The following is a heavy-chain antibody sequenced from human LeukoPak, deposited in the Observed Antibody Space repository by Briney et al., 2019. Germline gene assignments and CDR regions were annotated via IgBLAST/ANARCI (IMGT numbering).Heavy chain of an antibody. D-gene: IGHD6-19*01. J-gene: IGHJ2*01. CDR3: ARVLGWESYRYFDL. V-gene: IGHV3-30*03. CDR2: ISYDESNK. CDR1: GFMFSNYG. Sequence: PGGSLRLSCEASGFMFSNYGMHWVRQAPGKGLEWVAVISYDESNKNYGDSVKGRFTISRDNSKNTLYLQMNSLRAEDTAVYYCARVLGWESYRYFDLWGRGTLVTVFS.